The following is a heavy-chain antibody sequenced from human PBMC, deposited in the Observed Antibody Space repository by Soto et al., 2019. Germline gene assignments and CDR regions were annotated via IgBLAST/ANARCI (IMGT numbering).Heavy chain of an antibody. CDR1: GFSFDEYS. Sequence: EVQLVESGGGLVQPGRSLRLSCEASGFSFDEYSMHWVRQAPGRGLEWVSSISWNSANIAYADSVKGRFTISRDNAENSLYLQMSSLRPEDTALYYCAKVSKVIVVFHAFDIWGQGTLVIVSS. V-gene: IGHV3-9*01. CDR2: ISWNSANI. D-gene: IGHD3-22*01. CDR3: AKVSKVIVVFHAFDI. J-gene: IGHJ3*02.